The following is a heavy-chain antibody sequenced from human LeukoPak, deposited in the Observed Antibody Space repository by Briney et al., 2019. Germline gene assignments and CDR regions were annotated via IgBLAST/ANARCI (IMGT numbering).Heavy chain of an antibody. CDR1: GGSFSGYY. J-gene: IGHJ6*03. CDR2: IYHSGST. V-gene: IGHV4-38-2*01. Sequence: SETLSLTCAVYGGSFSGYYWGWIRQPPGKGLEWIGSIYHSGSTYYNPSLKSRVTISVDTSKNQFSLKLSSVTAADTAVYYCARTRDYYYYMDVWGKGTTVTVSS. CDR3: ARTRDYYYYMDV.